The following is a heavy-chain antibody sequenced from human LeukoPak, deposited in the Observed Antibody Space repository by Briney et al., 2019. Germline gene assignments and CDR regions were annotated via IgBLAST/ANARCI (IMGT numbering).Heavy chain of an antibody. J-gene: IGHJ4*02. Sequence: ASVKVSCKASGYTFTGCYLHWVRQAPGQGLEWMGWINPHSGGTNYAQKFQGRVTMTRDTSISTAYMELSRLRSDDTAVYYCARAGIVVVPAAIGYYWGQGTLVTVSS. V-gene: IGHV1-2*02. D-gene: IGHD2-2*02. CDR1: GYTFTGCY. CDR2: INPHSGGT. CDR3: ARAGIVVVPAAIGYY.